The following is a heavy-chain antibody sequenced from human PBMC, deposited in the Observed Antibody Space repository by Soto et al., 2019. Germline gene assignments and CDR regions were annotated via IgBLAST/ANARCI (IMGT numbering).Heavy chain of an antibody. CDR1: GFTFSSYA. J-gene: IGHJ6*03. CDR3: AKGISNYYYYCMDV. Sequence: EVQVLESGGGLVQPGGSLRLSCAASGFTFSSYAMSWVRQAPGKGLEWVSAISGSDGFTYYADNVKGRSSISKDNSKNMLYLQMNRLRADDTAVYYCAKGISNYYYYCMDVWGKGTTVTVSS. V-gene: IGHV3-23*01. D-gene: IGHD2-2*01. CDR2: ISGSDGFT.